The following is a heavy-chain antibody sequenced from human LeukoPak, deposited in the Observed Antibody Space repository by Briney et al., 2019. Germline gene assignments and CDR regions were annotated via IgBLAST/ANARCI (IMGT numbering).Heavy chain of an antibody. CDR1: GFAFSTYA. CDR3: AKALYGGNTV. J-gene: IGHJ4*02. D-gene: IGHD4-23*01. CDR2: ISGNGVTT. Sequence: GGSLTLSCAASGFAFSTYAMGWVRQAPGEGLRWVSSISGNGVTTYYADSVKGRFTISRDNSKNTLYLQMNSLRAEDTALYYCAKALYGGNTVWGQGTLVTVSS. V-gene: IGHV3-23*01.